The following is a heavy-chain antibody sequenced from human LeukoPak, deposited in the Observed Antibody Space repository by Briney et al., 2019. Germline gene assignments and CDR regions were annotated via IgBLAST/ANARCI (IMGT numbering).Heavy chain of an antibody. CDR2: IYLSGST. V-gene: IGHV4-30-2*01. CDR1: GGSISSGGYY. J-gene: IGHJ4*02. D-gene: IGHD6-13*01. CDR3: AREGIAAAPLDY. Sequence: PSETLSLTCTVSGGSISSGGYYWSWIRQPPGKGLEWIGYIYLSGSTYYNPSLKSRVTISVDRSKNQFSLKLSSVTAADTAVYYCAREGIAAAPLDYWGQGTLVTVSS.